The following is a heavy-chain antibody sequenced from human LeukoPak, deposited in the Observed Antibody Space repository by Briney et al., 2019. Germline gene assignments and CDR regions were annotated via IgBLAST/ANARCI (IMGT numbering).Heavy chain of an antibody. J-gene: IGHJ3*02. Sequence: GGSVRLSCAASGFTFSSYGMHWVRQAPGKGLEWVAFIRYDGSNKYYADSVKGRFTISRDNSKNTLYLQMNSLRAEDTAVYYCAKDRGGHSWEAFDIWGQGTMVTVSS. CDR2: IRYDGSNK. CDR3: AKDRGGHSWEAFDI. CDR1: GFTFSSYG. D-gene: IGHD1-26*01. V-gene: IGHV3-30*02.